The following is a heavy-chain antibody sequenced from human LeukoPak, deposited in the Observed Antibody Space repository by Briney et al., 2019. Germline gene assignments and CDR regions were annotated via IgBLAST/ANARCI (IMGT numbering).Heavy chain of an antibody. CDR3: AGGTRGYSYGYRFDY. J-gene: IGHJ4*02. D-gene: IGHD5-18*01. CDR2: IYTSGST. CDR1: GSFISSCY. V-gene: IGHV4-4*07. Sequence: PSETLSLTCTVSGSFISSCYWSWIRQPAGKGLEWIGRIYTSGSTNYNPSLKSRVTMSVDTSKNQFSLKLSSVTAADTAVYYCAGGTRGYSYGYRFDYWGQGTLVTVSS.